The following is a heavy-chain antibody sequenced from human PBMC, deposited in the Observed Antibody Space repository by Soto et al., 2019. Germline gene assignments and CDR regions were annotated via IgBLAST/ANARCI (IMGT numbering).Heavy chain of an antibody. D-gene: IGHD5-18*01. CDR3: ARDAGYQLTGAFDI. J-gene: IGHJ3*02. V-gene: IGHV4-59*01. CDR1: GGPISTYY. CDR2: ISYIGTA. Sequence: SEPLSLTCVVSGGPISTYYWSWIRQSPGKGLEWIGFISYIGTAEYNPSLKSRATRSVDTSKRQLSMRMTSVSAADTAVYYSARDAGYQLTGAFDIWGQGTRVTVAS.